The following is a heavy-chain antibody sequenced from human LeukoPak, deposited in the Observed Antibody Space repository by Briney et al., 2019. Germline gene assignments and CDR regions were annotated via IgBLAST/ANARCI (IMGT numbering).Heavy chain of an antibody. Sequence: PGGSLRLSCAASGFTFDDYAMYWVRQPPGKGLEWVSGISWNSGSIGYADSVKGRFTISRDNAKNSLYLQMNSLRAEDTALYYCAKDTYGSGSTGPSSVWGQGTTVTVSS. J-gene: IGHJ6*02. V-gene: IGHV3-9*01. CDR1: GFTFDDYA. D-gene: IGHD3-10*01. CDR2: ISWNSGSI. CDR3: AKDTYGSGSTGPSSV.